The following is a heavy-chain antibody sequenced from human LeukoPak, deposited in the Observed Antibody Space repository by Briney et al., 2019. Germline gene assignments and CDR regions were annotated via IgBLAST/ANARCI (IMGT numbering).Heavy chain of an antibody. CDR3: ARDHCTSNGCYEIYYYGMDV. CDR2: INPNSGGT. V-gene: IGHV1-2*02. J-gene: IGHJ6*02. CDR1: GYTFTDYY. Sequence: GASVKVSCKASGYTFTDYYIHWVRQAPGQGVEWMGWINPNSGGTNYAQKFQGRVTITRDTSISTAYMELSRLRSDDTAVYYCARDHCTSNGCYEIYYYGMDVWGQGTTVTVSS. D-gene: IGHD2-2*01.